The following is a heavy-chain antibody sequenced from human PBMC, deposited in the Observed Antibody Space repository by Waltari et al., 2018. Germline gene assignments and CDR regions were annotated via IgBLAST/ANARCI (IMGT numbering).Heavy chain of an antibody. J-gene: IGHJ4*02. CDR3: ARVRSGGNDY. CDR2: ISSISSTI. CDR1: GFIFSSYS. D-gene: IGHD1-26*01. Sequence: EVQLVEFGGGLVQPGGSLRLSCAASGFIFSSYSMHWVRQAPGKGLGWVSYISSISSTIYDADSVKGRFTISREKAKNSLYLQMNSLRAEDTAVYYCARVRSGGNDYWGQGTLVTVSS. V-gene: IGHV3-48*01.